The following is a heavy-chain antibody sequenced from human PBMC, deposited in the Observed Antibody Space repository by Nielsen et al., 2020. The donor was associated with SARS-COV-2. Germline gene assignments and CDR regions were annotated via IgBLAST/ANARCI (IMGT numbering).Heavy chain of an antibody. CDR2: ISYDGSNK. CDR1: GFTFSSYG. V-gene: IGHV3-30*18. Sequence: LSLTCAASGFTFSSYGMHWVRQAPGKGLEWVAVISYDGSNKYYADSVKGRFTISRDNSKNTLYLQMNSLRAEDTAVYYCANLGLGAAFDYWGQGTLVTVSS. J-gene: IGHJ4*02. D-gene: IGHD1-26*01. CDR3: ANLGLGAAFDY.